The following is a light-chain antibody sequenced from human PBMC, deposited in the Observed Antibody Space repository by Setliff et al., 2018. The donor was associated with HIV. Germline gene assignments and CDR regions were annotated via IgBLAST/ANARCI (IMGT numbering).Light chain of an antibody. J-gene: IGLJ1*01. CDR2: DVT. Sequence: QSALTQPASVSGSPGQSITIPCTGTSSDIGGYNSVSWYQQHPGKAPKLMIYDVTKRPSGVSNRFSGSKSGNTASLTISGLQAEDEADYYCCSYADSNTFVFGTGTKVTVL. V-gene: IGLV2-23*02. CDR1: SSDIGGYNS. CDR3: CSYADSNTFV.